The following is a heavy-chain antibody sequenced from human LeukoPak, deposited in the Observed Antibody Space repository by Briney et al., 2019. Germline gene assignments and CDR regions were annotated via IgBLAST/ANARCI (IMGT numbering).Heavy chain of an antibody. V-gene: IGHV3-30*03. J-gene: IGHJ3*02. CDR3: ATQSPDYSIGPSYGSFNI. CDR2: ISYDGSNK. Sequence: PGRSLRLSCAASGFTFSSYGMHWVRQAPGKGLEWVAVISYDGSNKYYADSVKGRFTISRDNSRNTFFLQMTSLRAEDTALYYCATQSPDYSIGPSYGSFNIWGQGTMVTVSS. D-gene: IGHD3-10*01. CDR1: GFTFSSYG.